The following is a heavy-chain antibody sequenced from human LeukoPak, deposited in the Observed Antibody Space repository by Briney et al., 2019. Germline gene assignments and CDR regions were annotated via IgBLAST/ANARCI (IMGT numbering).Heavy chain of an antibody. V-gene: IGHV4-39*07. D-gene: IGHD3-10*01. J-gene: IGHJ6*02. CDR2: FYYSGST. CDR3: ARLRYYYYGMDV. Sequence: SETLSLTCTVSGGSISSSNYYSGWIRQPPGKGLEWIGTFYYSGSTNYNPSLKSRVTISVDTSKNQFSLKLSSVTAADTAVYYCARLRYYYYGMDVWGQGTTVTVSS. CDR1: GGSISSSNYY.